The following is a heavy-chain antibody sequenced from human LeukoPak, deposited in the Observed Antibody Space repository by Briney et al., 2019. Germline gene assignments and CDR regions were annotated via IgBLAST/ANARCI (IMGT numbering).Heavy chain of an antibody. CDR3: ARGSSSGWAVYYYYMDV. D-gene: IGHD6-19*01. CDR2: ISAYNGNT. Sequence: ASVKVSCKASGYTFTSYGISWVRQAPGQGLEWMGWISAYNGNTNYAQKLQGRVTITRNTSISTAYMELSSLRSEDTAVYYCARGSSSGWAVYYYYMDVWGKGTTVTVSS. V-gene: IGHV1-18*01. CDR1: GYTFTSYG. J-gene: IGHJ6*03.